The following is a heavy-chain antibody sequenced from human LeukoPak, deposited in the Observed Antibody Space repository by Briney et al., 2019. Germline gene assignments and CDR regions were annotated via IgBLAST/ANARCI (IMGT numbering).Heavy chain of an antibody. CDR3: ARSSYSSSSSV. D-gene: IGHD6-6*01. Sequence: GGSLSLSCAVSGFTLSGFWMSWSGQAPGKGLEWVASINSDGSEGYYADVVKGPFNISRDNAKNSLYLQINSQRAEDTAVYYCARSSYSSSSSVWGQGTMVTVSS. V-gene: IGHV3-7*03. CDR1: GFTLSGFW. J-gene: IGHJ3*01. CDR2: INSDGSEG.